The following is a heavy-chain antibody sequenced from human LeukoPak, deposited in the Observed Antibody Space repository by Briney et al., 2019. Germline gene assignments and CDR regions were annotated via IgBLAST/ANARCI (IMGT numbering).Heavy chain of an antibody. J-gene: IGHJ5*02. V-gene: IGHV4-34*01. CDR1: GGSFSGYY. CDR3: ARGGYYYDSSGYRTSWLDP. D-gene: IGHD3-22*01. Sequence: RTSETLSLTCAVYGGSFSGYYWSWIRQPPGMGLEWIGEINHSGSTNYNPSLKSRVTISVDTSKNQFSLKLSSVTAADTAVYYCARGGYYYDSSGYRTSWLDPWGQGTLVTVSS. CDR2: INHSGST.